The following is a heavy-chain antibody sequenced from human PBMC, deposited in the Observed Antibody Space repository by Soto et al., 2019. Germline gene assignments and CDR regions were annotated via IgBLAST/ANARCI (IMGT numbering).Heavy chain of an antibody. CDR1: GGSISSGDYY. D-gene: IGHD6-6*01. J-gene: IGHJ4*02. CDR3: AREGQQLVPDY. Sequence: SETLSLTCTVSGGSISSGDYYWSWIRQPPGKGLEWIGYIYYSGSTYYNPSLKSRVTISVDTSKNQFSLKLSSVTAADTAVYYRAREGQQLVPDYWGPGTLVTVSS. V-gene: IGHV4-30-4*01. CDR2: IYYSGST.